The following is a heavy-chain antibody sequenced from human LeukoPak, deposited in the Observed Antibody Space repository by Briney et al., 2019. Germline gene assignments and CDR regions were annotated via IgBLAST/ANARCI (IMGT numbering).Heavy chain of an antibody. CDR2: ISSGSTTI. CDR1: GFTLRSYS. CDR3: ARDVEQWLVRVYYFDY. Sequence: PGGSLRLSCATSGFTLRSYSMNWVRQAPGKGLEWVSYISSGSTTIYYADSVKGRFTISRDNAKNSLYLQMNSLRAEDTAVYYCARDVEQWLVRVYYFDYWGQGTLVTVTP. J-gene: IGHJ4*02. V-gene: IGHV3-48*01. D-gene: IGHD6-19*01.